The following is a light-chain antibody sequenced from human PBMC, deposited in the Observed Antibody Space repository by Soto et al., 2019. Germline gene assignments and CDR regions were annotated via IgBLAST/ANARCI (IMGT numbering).Light chain of an antibody. CDR2: TNN. Sequence: QSVLTQPPSASGTPGQRVTISCSGSSSNIGSNTVSWYQQLPGTAPKLLIYTNNQRPSGVPDRFSGSKSGTSASLAISGLQSEDEDDYYCAAWDDSLNGVVFGGGTKVTVL. J-gene: IGLJ2*01. CDR3: AAWDDSLNGVV. CDR1: SSNIGSNT. V-gene: IGLV1-44*01.